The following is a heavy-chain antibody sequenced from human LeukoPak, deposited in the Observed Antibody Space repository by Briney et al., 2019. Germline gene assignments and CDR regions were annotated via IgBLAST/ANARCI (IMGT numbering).Heavy chain of an antibody. CDR1: AYTLTNSY. D-gene: IGHD2-8*02. V-gene: IGHV1-46*01. CDR3: AREESGGYFDY. CDR2: INPTSNST. J-gene: IGHJ4*02. Sequence: ASLKVSCKAPAYTLTNSYIYWVRQAPGQGLEWMGLINPTSNSTNYAQKFRGRVTITRDRSTSTVYMELSSLRSEDTAVYYCAREESGGYFDYWGQGTLVTVSS.